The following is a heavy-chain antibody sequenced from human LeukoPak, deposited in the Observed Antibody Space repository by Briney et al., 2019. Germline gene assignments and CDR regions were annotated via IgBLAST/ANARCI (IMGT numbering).Heavy chain of an antibody. J-gene: IGHJ4*02. D-gene: IGHD3-16*01. Sequence: ASVKVSCKASGYIFTGYYMHWVRQAPRQGLEWMGWSNPNSGGTNYAQKFQGRVTMTRDPSISTAYMELSRLRSDDTAVYYCARSTGTTFGSSDYWGQGTLVTVSS. CDR1: GYIFTGYY. CDR2: SNPNSGGT. V-gene: IGHV1-2*02. CDR3: ARSTGTTFGSSDY.